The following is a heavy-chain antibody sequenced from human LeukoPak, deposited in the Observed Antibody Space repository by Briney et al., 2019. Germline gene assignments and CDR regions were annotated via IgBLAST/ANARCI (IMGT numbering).Heavy chain of an antibody. D-gene: IGHD6-13*01. CDR3: AIYSSSWYDFDY. Sequence: GGSLRLSCAASGFTFSSYSMNWVRQAPGKGLEWVSSISSSSSYIYYADSVKGRFTISRDNAKNSLYLQMNSLRAEDTAVYYCAIYSSSWYDFDYWGQGTLVTVSS. CDR1: GFTFSSYS. CDR2: ISSSSSYI. J-gene: IGHJ4*02. V-gene: IGHV3-21*01.